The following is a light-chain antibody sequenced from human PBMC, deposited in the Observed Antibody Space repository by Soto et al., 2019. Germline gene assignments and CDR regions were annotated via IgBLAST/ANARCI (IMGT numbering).Light chain of an antibody. CDR2: KAA. CDR1: DNIVHW. V-gene: IGKV1-5*03. CDR3: QHYNSFSRT. Sequence: DIQMTQSPSTLSASVGDRVAITCRASDNIVHWVAWYQQKPGKAHKLLIYKAANLADEVPSRFAGSGSGTDFTLTITRLQPDDFATYYCQHYNSFSRTFGQGTKVEV. J-gene: IGKJ1*01.